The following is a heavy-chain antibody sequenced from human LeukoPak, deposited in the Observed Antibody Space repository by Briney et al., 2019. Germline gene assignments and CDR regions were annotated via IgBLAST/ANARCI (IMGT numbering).Heavy chain of an antibody. CDR3: ARGSSRDAFDI. J-gene: IGHJ3*02. Sequence: PSETLSLTCAVYGGSFSGYYWSWIRQPPGKGLEWIGGINHSGSTNYNPSLKSRVTISVDTSKNQFSLKLSSVTAADTAVYYCARGSSRDAFDIWGQGTMVTVSS. CDR1: GGSFSGYY. V-gene: IGHV4-34*01. CDR2: INHSGST.